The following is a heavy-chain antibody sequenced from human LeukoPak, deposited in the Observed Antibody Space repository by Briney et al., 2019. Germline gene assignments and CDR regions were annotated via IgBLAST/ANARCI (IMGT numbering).Heavy chain of an antibody. J-gene: IGHJ5*02. CDR2: TRNKANSYTT. D-gene: IGHD2-2*02. CDR3: ARDWYCSSSICYTDRNWFDP. CDR1: GFTFSDHY. Sequence: PGGSLRLSCAASGFTFSDHYMDWVRQAPGKGLEWVGRTRNKANSYTTEYAASVKGRFTISRDDSKNSLYLQMNSLRPEDTAVYYCARDWYCSSSICYTDRNWFDPWGQGTLVTVSS. V-gene: IGHV3-72*01.